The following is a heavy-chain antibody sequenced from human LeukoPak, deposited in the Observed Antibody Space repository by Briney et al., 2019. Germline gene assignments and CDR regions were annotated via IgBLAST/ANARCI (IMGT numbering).Heavy chain of an antibody. CDR2: VHVSGRT. Sequence: SGTLSLTCGVSGGSISSTNWWTWVRQPPGEGLEWIGEVHVSGRTNYNPSLESRVTMSVNISVNHISLKLTLFPHMRTAIDYCATEGGPYRPLDYSGQGTLVTVSS. CDR3: ATEGGPYRPLDY. CDR1: GGSISSTNW. V-gene: IGHV4-4*02. J-gene: IGHJ4*02.